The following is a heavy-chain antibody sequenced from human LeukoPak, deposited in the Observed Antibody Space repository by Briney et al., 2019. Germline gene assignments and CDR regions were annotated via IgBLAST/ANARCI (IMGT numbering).Heavy chain of an antibody. D-gene: IGHD3-9*01. J-gene: IGHJ4*02. Sequence: GGSLRLSCEASRLTFSTYPMHWVRQAPDKGLEWVAMISHHGSNEYYADSVKGRFTISRDNSKNTLYLQMNNPRVEDTAIYYCARVHDTTGYYHYFDSWGQGTLVTVSS. CDR3: ARVHDTTGYYHYFDS. V-gene: IGHV3-30*14. CDR1: RLTFSTYP. CDR2: ISHHGSNE.